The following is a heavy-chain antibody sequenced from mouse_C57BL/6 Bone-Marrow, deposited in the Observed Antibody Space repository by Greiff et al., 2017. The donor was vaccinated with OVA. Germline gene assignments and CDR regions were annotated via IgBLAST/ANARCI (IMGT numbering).Heavy chain of an antibody. J-gene: IGHJ1*03. Sequence: QVQLQQSDAELVKPGASVKISCKVSGYTFTDHTILWMKQRPEQGLVWIGYIYPRDGGTKYNEKFKGKATLTADKYSRTAYMQLNSLTSEDYAVYFCARDTTVVARYCDVWGTGTTDTVSS. V-gene: IGHV1-78*01. CDR3: ARDTTVVARYCDV. D-gene: IGHD1-1*01. CDR1: GYTFTDHT. CDR2: IYPRDGGT.